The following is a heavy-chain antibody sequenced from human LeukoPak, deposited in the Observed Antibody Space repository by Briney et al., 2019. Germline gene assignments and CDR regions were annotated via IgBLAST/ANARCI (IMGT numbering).Heavy chain of an antibody. J-gene: IGHJ4*02. CDR3: ARGELGYCSGGSCPFDY. V-gene: IGHV3-74*01. CDR2: INSDGSST. CDR1: GFTFSSYW. Sequence: GGSLRLSCAASGFTFSSYWMHWVRQAPGKGLVWVSRINSDGSSTSYADSVKGRFTISRDNAKNTLYLQMDSLRAEDTAVYYCARGELGYCSGGSCPFDYWGQGTLVTVSS. D-gene: IGHD2-15*01.